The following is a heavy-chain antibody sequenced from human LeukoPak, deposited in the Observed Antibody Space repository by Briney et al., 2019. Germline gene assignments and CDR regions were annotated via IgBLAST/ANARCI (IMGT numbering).Heavy chain of an antibody. V-gene: IGHV5-51*01. CDR2: ICPGDSDT. J-gene: IGHJ4*02. CDR1: GYSFTTYW. Sequence: GESLKISCKGPGYSFTTYWIGWVRQMPGKGLERMGFICPGDSDTRYSPSFQGQVTLSADKSISTVYLQWSSLKASDTAMYYCARRSGAGYDDYWGQGTLVTVSS. CDR3: ARRSGAGYDDY. D-gene: IGHD5-12*01.